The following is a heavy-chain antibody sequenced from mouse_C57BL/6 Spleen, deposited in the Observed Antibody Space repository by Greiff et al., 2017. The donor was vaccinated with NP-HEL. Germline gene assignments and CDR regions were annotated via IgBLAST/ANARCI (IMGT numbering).Heavy chain of an antibody. CDR2: IYPSDSET. D-gene: IGHD1-1*01. CDR1: GYTFTSYW. Sequence: QVQLQQPGAELVRPGSSVKLSCKASGYTFTSYWMDWVKQRPGQGLEWIGNIYPSDSETHYNQKFKDKATLTVDKSSSTAYMQLSSLTSDDSAVYYCARRNYGSSSCDYWGQGTTLTVSS. V-gene: IGHV1-61*01. CDR3: ARRNYGSSSCDY. J-gene: IGHJ2*01.